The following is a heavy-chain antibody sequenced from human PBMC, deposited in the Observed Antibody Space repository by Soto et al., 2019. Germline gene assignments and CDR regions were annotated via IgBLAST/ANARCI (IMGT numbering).Heavy chain of an antibody. CDR2: IHHSGST. Sequence: QVQLQESGPRLVKPSGTLSLTCTVSGDSVSSNSWWSWVRQPPGKGLEWIGEIHHSGSTNYNSSLTSRVAISIDKSKNQFSLNLYSVTAADAAVFYCARAPRGYGMDVW. CDR3: ARAPRGYGMDV. CDR1: GDSVSSNSW. V-gene: IGHV4-4*02. J-gene: IGHJ6*01.